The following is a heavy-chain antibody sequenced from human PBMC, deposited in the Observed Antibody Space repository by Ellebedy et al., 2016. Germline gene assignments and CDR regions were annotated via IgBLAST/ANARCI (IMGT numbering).Heavy chain of an antibody. D-gene: IGHD5-24*01. Sequence: SETLSLTCTVSGGSISPYYWSWIRQPPGKGLEWIGYIYYSGSTHYNPSLKSRVTISVDTSRSQFSLKLSSVTAADTAVYYCARGLVDMAATIRTYYFDYWGQGTLVTVSS. V-gene: IGHV4-59*01. J-gene: IGHJ4*02. CDR2: IYYSGST. CDR1: GGSISPYY. CDR3: ARGLVDMAATIRTYYFDY.